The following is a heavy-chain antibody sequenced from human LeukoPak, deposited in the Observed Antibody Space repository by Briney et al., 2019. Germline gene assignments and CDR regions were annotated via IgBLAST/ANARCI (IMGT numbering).Heavy chain of an antibody. CDR3: ATRPITAPAGLH. CDR1: GYSFTNCA. CDR2: INPYNGNT. Sequence: ASVKVSCKASGYSFTNCAISWVRQAPGQGLEWMGWINPYNGNTNYAQNLQGRVTMTTDTSTGTAYMELRSLRSDDTAVYYCATRPITAPAGLHWGQGTLVAVSS. D-gene: IGHD6-6*01. V-gene: IGHV1-18*01. J-gene: IGHJ4*02.